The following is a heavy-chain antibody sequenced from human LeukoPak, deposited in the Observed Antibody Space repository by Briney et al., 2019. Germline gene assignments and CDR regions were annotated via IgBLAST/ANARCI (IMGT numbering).Heavy chain of an antibody. CDR1: GGTFSSYG. J-gene: IGHJ6*03. CDR3: ARNSIAARLGQDFYYYYYMDV. Sequence: GASVKVSCKASGGTFSSYGISWVRQAPGQGLEWMGGIIPIFGTANYAQKFQGRVTITADASTSTAYMELSSLTSKDTAVYYCARNSIAARLGQDFYYYYYMDVWGKGTTVTVSS. CDR2: IIPIFGTA. V-gene: IGHV1-69*01. D-gene: IGHD6-6*01.